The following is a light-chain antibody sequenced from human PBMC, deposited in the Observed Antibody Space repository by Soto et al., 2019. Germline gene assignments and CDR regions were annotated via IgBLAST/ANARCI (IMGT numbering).Light chain of an antibody. J-gene: IGKJ4*01. Sequence: EIELTQSPATLSLSPGERATLSCRASQSVSSYLAWYQQKPGQAPRLLIYGASSRATGIPDRFSGSGSGTEFTLTISSLQPDDFATYYCQQYSTYPLTFGGGTKVDIK. V-gene: IGKV3D-15*01. CDR1: QSVSSY. CDR2: GAS. CDR3: QQYSTYPLT.